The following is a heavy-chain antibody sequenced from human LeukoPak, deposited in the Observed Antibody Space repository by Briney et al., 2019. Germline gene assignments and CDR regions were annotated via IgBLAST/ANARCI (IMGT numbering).Heavy chain of an antibody. J-gene: IGHJ5*02. Sequence: ASVKVSCKASGYSFTNYYMHWVRQAPGQGLEWMGIINPSGGSTSYAQNFQGRVTMTRDTSTSTLYMELNSLRSEDTAVYYCARGITMVRGALTSNWFDPSNWFDPWGQGTLVTVPS. CDR1: GYSFTNYY. CDR3: ARGITMVRGALTSNWFDPSNWFDP. D-gene: IGHD3-10*01. V-gene: IGHV1-46*03. CDR2: INPSGGST.